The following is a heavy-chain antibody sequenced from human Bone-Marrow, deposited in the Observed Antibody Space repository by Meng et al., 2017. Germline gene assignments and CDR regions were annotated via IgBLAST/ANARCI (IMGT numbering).Heavy chain of an antibody. D-gene: IGHD1-1*01. J-gene: IGHJ4*02. CDR2: IYSGGST. CDR1: GFTVSSNY. Sequence: GESLKISCAASGFTVSSNYMSWVRQAPGKGLEWVSVIYSGGSTYYADSVKGRFTISRHNSKNTLYLQMNSLRAEDTAVYYCARAGIRKLDYWGQGTLVTVSS. V-gene: IGHV3-53*04. CDR3: ARAGIRKLDY.